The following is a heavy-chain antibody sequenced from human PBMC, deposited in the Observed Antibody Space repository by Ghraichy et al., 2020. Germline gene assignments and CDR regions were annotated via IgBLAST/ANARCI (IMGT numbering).Heavy chain of an antibody. Sequence: GGSLRLSCAASGFTFSSYSMNWVRQAPGKGLEWVSSISSSSSYIYYADSVKGRFTISRDNAKNSLYLQMNSLRAEDTAVYYCARDDYDFWSGYYPDPQSHFDYWGQGTLVTVSS. J-gene: IGHJ4*02. CDR1: GFTFSSYS. CDR3: ARDDYDFWSGYYPDPQSHFDY. D-gene: IGHD3-3*01. CDR2: ISSSSSYI. V-gene: IGHV3-21*01.